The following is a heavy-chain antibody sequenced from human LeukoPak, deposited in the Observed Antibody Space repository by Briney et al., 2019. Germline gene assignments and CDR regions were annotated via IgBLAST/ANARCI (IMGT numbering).Heavy chain of an antibody. CDR3: ARDGPHYDIDY. CDR2: IWNDGSNK. J-gene: IGHJ4*02. Sequence: GGSLRLSCAASGFTFSSYGMHWVRQTPGKGLEWVAFIWNDGSNKIYADSVKGRFTISRDSSDNTLYLHMNSLRAEDTALYYCARDGPHYDIDYWGQGTLVTVSS. CDR1: GFTFSSYG. D-gene: IGHD3-9*01. V-gene: IGHV3-33*01.